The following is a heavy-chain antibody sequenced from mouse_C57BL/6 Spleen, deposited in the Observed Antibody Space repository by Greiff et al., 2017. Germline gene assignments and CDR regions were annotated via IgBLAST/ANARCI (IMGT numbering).Heavy chain of an antibody. J-gene: IGHJ2*01. D-gene: IGHD4-1*01. CDR2: IYPGDGDT. CDR1: GYAFSSSW. CDR3: ARADGLGRGY. Sequence: VMLVESGPELVKPGASVKISCKASGYAFSSSWMNWVKQRPGKGLEWIGRIYPGDGDTNYNGKFKGKATLTADKSSSTAYMQLSSLTSEDSAVYFCARADGLGRGYWGQGTTLTVSS. V-gene: IGHV1-82*01.